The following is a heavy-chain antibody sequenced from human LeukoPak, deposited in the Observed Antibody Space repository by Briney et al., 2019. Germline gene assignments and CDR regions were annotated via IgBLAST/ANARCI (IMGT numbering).Heavy chain of an antibody. V-gene: IGHV3-7*01. Sequence: GGSLRLSCAASGFTFGSYWMSWVRQAPGKGLEWVANIKQDGSEKYYVDSVKGRFTISRDNAKNSLYLQMNSLRADDTAVYYCARETYCSGGSCYKGNAFDIWGQGTMVTVSS. CDR3: ARETYCSGGSCYKGNAFDI. CDR1: GFTFGSYW. D-gene: IGHD2-15*01. J-gene: IGHJ3*02. CDR2: IKQDGSEK.